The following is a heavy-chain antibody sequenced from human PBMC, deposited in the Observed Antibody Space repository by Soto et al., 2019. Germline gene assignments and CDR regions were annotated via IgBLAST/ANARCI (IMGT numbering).Heavy chain of an antibody. D-gene: IGHD2-15*01. CDR1: GFTFSSYE. CDR3: AREWDYCSGGSCYWAAFDP. V-gene: IGHV3-48*03. Sequence: EVQLVESGGGLVQPGGSLRLSCAASGFTFSSYEMNWVRQAPGKGLEWVSYISSSGSTIYYADSVKGRFTISRDNAKNSLYLQMNSLRAEDTAVYYCAREWDYCSGGSCYWAAFDPWGQGTLDTVSS. J-gene: IGHJ5*02. CDR2: ISSSGSTI.